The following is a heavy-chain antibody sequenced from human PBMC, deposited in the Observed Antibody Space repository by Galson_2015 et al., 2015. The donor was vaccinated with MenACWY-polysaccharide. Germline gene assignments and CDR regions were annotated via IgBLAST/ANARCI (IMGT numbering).Heavy chain of an antibody. Sequence: SLRLSCAASGFTFSTYAMSWVRQAPGKGLQWVSLITGRSGGTLYADSVKGRFTTSRDNSKNMLYLQLNSLRAEDTAIYYCVKHRGAGDWFYYYNMDVWGQGTTVTVSS. V-gene: IGHV3-23*01. CDR3: VKHRGAGDWFYYYNMDV. J-gene: IGHJ6*02. CDR2: ITGRSGGT. CDR1: GFTFSTYA. D-gene: IGHD3-9*01.